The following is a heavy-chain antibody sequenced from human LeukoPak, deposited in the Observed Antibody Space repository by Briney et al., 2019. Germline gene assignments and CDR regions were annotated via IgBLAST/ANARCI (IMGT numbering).Heavy chain of an antibody. V-gene: IGHV3-21*05. CDR2: IRSSRSYI. D-gene: IGHD3-22*01. CDR3: ARARRVYDSSGYYYVGLDY. Sequence: GGSLRLSCADPGFTFSSFEMNSVRQAPGKGLERVSFIRSSRSYIYYADSVMGRFTISRDNAKNSLYVQMYSLRAEDTAVYYCARARRVYDSSGYYYVGLDYWGQGTLVTVSS. CDR1: GFTFSSFE. J-gene: IGHJ4*02.